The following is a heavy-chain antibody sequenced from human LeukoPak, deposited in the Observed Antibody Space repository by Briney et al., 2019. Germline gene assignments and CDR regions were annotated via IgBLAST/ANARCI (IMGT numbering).Heavy chain of an antibody. Sequence: SETLSLTCAVYGGSFSGYYWSWIRQPPGKGLEWIGEINHSGSTNYNPSLKSRVTISVDTSKNQFSLKLSSVTAADTAVYYCARGDEVTSPAYYYYYMDVWGKGTTVTVSS. CDR2: INHSGST. D-gene: IGHD4-11*01. CDR3: ARGDEVTSPAYYYYYMDV. CDR1: GGSFSGYY. J-gene: IGHJ6*03. V-gene: IGHV4-34*01.